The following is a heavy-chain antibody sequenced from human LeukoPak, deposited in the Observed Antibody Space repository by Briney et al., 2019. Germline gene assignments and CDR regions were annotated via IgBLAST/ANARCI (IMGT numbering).Heavy chain of an antibody. CDR2: IYYSGST. V-gene: IGHV4-61*01. CDR1: GGSVSSGSYY. J-gene: IGHJ4*02. Sequence: SETLSLTCTVSGGSVSSGSYYWSWIRQPPGKGLEWIGYIYYSGSTNYNPSLKSRATISVDTSKNQFSLKLSSVTAADTAVYYCARAGIVGATIFDYWGQGTPVTVSS. D-gene: IGHD1-26*01. CDR3: ARAGIVGATIFDY.